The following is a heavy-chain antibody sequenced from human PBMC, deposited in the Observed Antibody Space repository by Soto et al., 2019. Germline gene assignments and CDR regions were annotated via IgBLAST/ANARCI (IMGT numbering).Heavy chain of an antibody. CDR2: ISAYNGNT. CDR1: GYTFTSYG. Sequence: ASVKVSCKASGYTFTSYGISWVRQAPGQGLELMGWISAYNGNTNYAQKLQGHFTIPADKSISTAYLQWSSLKASDTAMYYCARRGCSSTSCPYYYYYGRDVWGQGTTVTVSS. CDR3: ARRGCSSTSCPYYYYYGRDV. J-gene: IGHJ6*02. V-gene: IGHV1-18*04. D-gene: IGHD2-2*01.